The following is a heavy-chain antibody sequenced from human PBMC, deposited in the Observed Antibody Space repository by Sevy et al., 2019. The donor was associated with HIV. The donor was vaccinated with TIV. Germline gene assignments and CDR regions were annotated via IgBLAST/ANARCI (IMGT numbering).Heavy chain of an antibody. CDR2: ISGSTTNT. D-gene: IGHD3-10*01. CDR3: AKDVGINSRLVYYFDN. CDR1: GFTFSSYV. Sequence: QLGGSLRLSCAASGFTFSSYVMSWVRQAPGKGLEWVSVISGSTTNTYYADSVKGRFTISRDNSKNTLYLQMNSLRAEDTAVYYCAKDVGINSRLVYYFDNWGQGTLVTVSS. J-gene: IGHJ4*02. V-gene: IGHV3-23*01.